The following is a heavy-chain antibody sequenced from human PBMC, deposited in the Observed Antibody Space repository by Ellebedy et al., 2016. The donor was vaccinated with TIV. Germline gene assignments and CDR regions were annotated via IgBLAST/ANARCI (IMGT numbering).Heavy chain of an antibody. CDR2: INPSSGST. CDR3: ARSRSSGWLHTPDY. Sequence: AASVKVSCKASGYTFSSYFMHWVRQAPGQGLGWMGIINPSSGSTTYAQNLQGRVTMTRDTSTTTVYMELSSLTSEDTAVYYCARSRSSGWLHTPDYWGQGTLVIVSS. V-gene: IGHV1-46*04. J-gene: IGHJ4*02. D-gene: IGHD6-19*01. CDR1: GYTFSSYF.